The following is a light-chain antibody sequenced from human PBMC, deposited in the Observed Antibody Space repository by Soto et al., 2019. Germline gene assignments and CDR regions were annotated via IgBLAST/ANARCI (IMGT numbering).Light chain of an antibody. CDR2: KAT. Sequence: DIQMTQSPSILSASVGYRFTITCRASQRIDTWLAWYQQKPGTAPKLLIYKATTLQSGVPSRFSGSGSGTEFTLAISSLEPDDFAVYYCQQYGSSGTFGQGTTGDIK. CDR1: QRIDTW. V-gene: IGKV1-5*03. CDR3: QQYGSSGT. J-gene: IGKJ1*01.